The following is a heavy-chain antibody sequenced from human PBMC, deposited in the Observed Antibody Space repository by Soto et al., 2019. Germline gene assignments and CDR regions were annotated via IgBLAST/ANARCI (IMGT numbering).Heavy chain of an antibody. CDR1: GFSLSSNGVG. Sequence: QITLKESGPTLVKPTQTLTLTCTFSGFSLSSNGVGVGWIRQPPGKALEWLALIYWDGDKRYSPSLKNSLTLTKDNPNNQVVLTMTNMDPVDTATYYCAHRRDGTYALDYWGQGTLVTVAS. CDR2: IYWDGDK. D-gene: IGHD1-26*01. V-gene: IGHV2-5*02. CDR3: AHRRDGTYALDY. J-gene: IGHJ4*02.